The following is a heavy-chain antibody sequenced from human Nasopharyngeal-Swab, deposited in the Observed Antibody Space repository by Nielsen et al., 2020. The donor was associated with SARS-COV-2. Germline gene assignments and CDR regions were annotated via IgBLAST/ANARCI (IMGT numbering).Heavy chain of an antibody. CDR3: TRADFWSGYCDY. CDR2: ISGSDYNT. J-gene: IGHJ4*02. CDR1: GFTFRSYA. Sequence: GESLKISCAASGFTFRSYAISWVRQAPGKGLEWVSVISGSDYNTYYADSVKGRFTISRDNSKNTVNLQMNSLKTEDTAVYYCTRADFWSGYCDYWGQGTLVTVSS. V-gene: IGHV3-23*01. D-gene: IGHD3-3*01.